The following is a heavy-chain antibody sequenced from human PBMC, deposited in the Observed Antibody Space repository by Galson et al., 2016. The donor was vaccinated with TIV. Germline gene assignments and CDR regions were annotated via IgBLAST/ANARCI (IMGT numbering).Heavy chain of an antibody. J-gene: IGHJ4*02. CDR1: GSTFTSYY. V-gene: IGHV1-46*01. Sequence: QSGAEVTKPGDSLKISCKASGSTFTSYYMHWVRQAPGQGPEWMGIINPSGGSTSYAQKFQGRVTMTRDTSTRTVYMELSSLRSEDTAVYYCVRGYGDHDYWGQGTLVTVSS. CDR3: VRGYGDHDY. CDR2: INPSGGST. D-gene: IGHD4-17*01.